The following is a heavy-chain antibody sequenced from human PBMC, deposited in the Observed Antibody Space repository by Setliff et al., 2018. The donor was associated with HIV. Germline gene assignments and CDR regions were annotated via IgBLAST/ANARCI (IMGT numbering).Heavy chain of an antibody. CDR2: ISPFNGNT. CDR1: GYTISTYL. Sequence: GASVKVSCKASGYTISTYLIAWVRQAPGQGLEWMGWISPFNGNTNYAQKLQGRLTVTTDTSTSTAYTELRSLRSDDTAVYFCARRPYSSGRFDPWGQGTLVTVSS. D-gene: IGHD6-19*01. J-gene: IGHJ5*02. V-gene: IGHV1-18*01. CDR3: ARRPYSSGRFDP.